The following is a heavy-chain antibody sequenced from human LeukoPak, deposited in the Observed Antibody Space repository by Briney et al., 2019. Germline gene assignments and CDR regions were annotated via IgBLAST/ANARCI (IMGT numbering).Heavy chain of an antibody. CDR2: VSSSSSKI. V-gene: IGHV3-11*06. D-gene: IGHD2/OR15-2a*01. Sequence: LSLTCNVSGGSISGYHWSWVRQAPGKGLEWVSYVSSSSSKIDYADSVKGRFTISRDNAKNSLYLQMNSLTAEDTAVYYCVRDRSLGSQYYYYIDVWGKGTTVTVPS. CDR1: GGSISGYH. J-gene: IGHJ6*03. CDR3: VRDRSLGSQYYYYIDV.